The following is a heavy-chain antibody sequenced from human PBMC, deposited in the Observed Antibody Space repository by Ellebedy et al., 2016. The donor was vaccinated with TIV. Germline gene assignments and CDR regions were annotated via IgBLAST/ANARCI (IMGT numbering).Heavy chain of an antibody. D-gene: IGHD5-12*01. CDR2: IDWDADK. V-gene: IGHV2-70*11. Sequence: SGPTLVKPTQTLTLTCTFSGFSLSPSGMCVSWIRQPPGKALEWLARIDWDADKYYSTYMKTRHTISKDTSKNQVVLTMTNMDHVDTATYYCARMSKGVASYGMDVWGQGTTVTVSS. J-gene: IGHJ6*02. CDR1: GFSLSPSGMC. CDR3: ARMSKGVASYGMDV.